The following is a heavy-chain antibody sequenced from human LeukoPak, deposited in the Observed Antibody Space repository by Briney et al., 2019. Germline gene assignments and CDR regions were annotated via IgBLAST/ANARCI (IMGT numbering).Heavy chain of an antibody. D-gene: IGHD3-22*01. CDR1: GFTFSSYD. CDR2: IGTAGDT. V-gene: IGHV3-13*01. Sequence: GGSLRLSCAASGFTFSSYDMHWARQATGKGLEWVSAIGTAGDTYYPGSVKGRFTISRENAKDSLYLQMNSLRAGDTAVYYCARGRDSSGWDFDYWGQGTLVTVSS. CDR3: ARGRDSSGWDFDY. J-gene: IGHJ4*02.